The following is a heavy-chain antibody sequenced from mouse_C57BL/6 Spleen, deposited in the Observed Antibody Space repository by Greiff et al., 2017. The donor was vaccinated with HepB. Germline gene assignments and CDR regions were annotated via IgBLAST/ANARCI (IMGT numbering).Heavy chain of an antibody. D-gene: IGHD1-1*01. J-gene: IGHJ2*01. CDR3: ARTITTVVATDYFDY. V-gene: IGHV1-52*01. CDR1: GYTFTSYW. CDR2: IDPSDSET. Sequence: QVQLQQPGAELVRPGSSVKLSCKASGYTFTSYWMHWVKQRPIQGLEWIGNIDPSDSETHYNQQFKDKATLTVDKSSSTAYMQLSSLTSEDSAVYYCARTITTVVATDYFDYWAKAPLSQSPQ.